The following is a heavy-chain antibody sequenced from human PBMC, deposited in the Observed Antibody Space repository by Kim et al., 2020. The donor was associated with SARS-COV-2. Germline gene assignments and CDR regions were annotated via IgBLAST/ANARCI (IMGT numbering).Heavy chain of an antibody. CDR3: ARGGATVETPPDY. V-gene: IGHV1-69*01. J-gene: IGHJ4*02. Sequence: YAQKFQGRVTIIADESTSTAYMELSSLRSEDTAVYYCARGGATVETPPDYWGRGTLVTVSS. D-gene: IGHD1-26*01.